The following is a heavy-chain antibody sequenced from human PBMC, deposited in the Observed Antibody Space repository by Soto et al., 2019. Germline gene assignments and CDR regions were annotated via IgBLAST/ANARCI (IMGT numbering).Heavy chain of an antibody. V-gene: IGHV4-59*11. Sequence: QVQLQESGPGLVKPSETLSLTCTVSGGYINNHNWRWIRQPPGKVLAWNGYIYYSGTTNYNPSLKFRVTISVNPSKNQFSLNLTSLTASDTANFYCASANGYCEYWGQGTLVTVSS. D-gene: IGHD2-8*01. CDR3: ASANGYCEY. J-gene: IGHJ4*02. CDR1: GGYINNHN. CDR2: IYYSGTT.